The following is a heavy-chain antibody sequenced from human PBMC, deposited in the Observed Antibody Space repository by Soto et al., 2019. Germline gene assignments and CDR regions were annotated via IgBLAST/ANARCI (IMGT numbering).Heavy chain of an antibody. Sequence: KASETLSLTCTVSGGSISSGGYYWSWIRQHPGKGLEWIGYIYYSGSTYYNPSLKSRVTISVDTSKNQFSLKLSSVTAADTAVYYCARAPPSETGHFDYWGQGTLVTVSS. CDR3: ARAPPSETGHFDY. CDR1: GGSISSGGYY. J-gene: IGHJ4*02. D-gene: IGHD2-2*01. CDR2: IYYSGST. V-gene: IGHV4-31*03.